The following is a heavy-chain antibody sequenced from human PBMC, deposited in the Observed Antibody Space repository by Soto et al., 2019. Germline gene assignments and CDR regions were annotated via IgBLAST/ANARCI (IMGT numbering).Heavy chain of an antibody. CDR1: GFTFGVYN. CDR2: ISYDGGNQ. Sequence: QVRLEESGGGVVQPGRSLRLSCASSGFTFGVYNMQWVRQAPGKGLECVSVISYDGGNQYYADSVKGRFTISRDNSENKLYLQMNSLRAEDTAVYYCARPPVIDIVVPPDYWGQGTLVTVSS. V-gene: IGHV3-30*03. CDR3: ARPPVIDIVVPPDY. D-gene: IGHD2-15*01. J-gene: IGHJ4*02.